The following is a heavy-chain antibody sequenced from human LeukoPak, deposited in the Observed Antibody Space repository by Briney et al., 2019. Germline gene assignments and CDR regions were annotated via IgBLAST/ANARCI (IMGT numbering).Heavy chain of an antibody. V-gene: IGHV4-34*01. Sequence: DPSETLSLTCAVYGGSFSGYYWSWIRQPPGKGLEWIGEINHSGSTNYNPSLKSRVTISVDTSKNQFSLKLSSVTAADTAVYYCARDYYDILTWPRYFDLWGRGTLVTVSS. CDR3: ARDYYDILTWPRYFDL. CDR2: INHSGST. CDR1: GGSFSGYY. J-gene: IGHJ2*01. D-gene: IGHD3-9*01.